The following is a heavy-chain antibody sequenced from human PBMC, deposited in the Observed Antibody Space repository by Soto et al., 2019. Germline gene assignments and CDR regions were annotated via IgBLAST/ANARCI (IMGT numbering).Heavy chain of an antibody. D-gene: IGHD1-1*01. Sequence: EVQLLESGGGSVQPGGSLKHSCGVSGFNIPDYGVTWVRQPPGKGLEWVSGFTGGHGKTFYADSVRGRFTLSREDSRNLVYLHMDSLRVEDTAVYYCTRWNGFSDSWGQGTLVTVAS. CDR2: FTGGHGKT. V-gene: IGHV3-23*01. J-gene: IGHJ4*02. CDR3: TRWNGFSDS. CDR1: GFNIPDYG.